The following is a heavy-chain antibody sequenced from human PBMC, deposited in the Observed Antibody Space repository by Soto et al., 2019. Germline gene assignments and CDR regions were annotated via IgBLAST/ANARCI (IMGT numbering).Heavy chain of an antibody. Sequence: SETLSLTCTVSGGSISSSSYYWGWIRQPPGKGLEWIGSIYYSGSTYYNPSLKSRVTISVDTSKNQFSLRLSSVTAADTAVYYCARQGYSSGFQPLYYYYGMDVWGQGTTVTVSS. J-gene: IGHJ6*02. CDR1: GGSISSSSYY. V-gene: IGHV4-39*01. D-gene: IGHD6-19*01. CDR2: IYYSGST. CDR3: ARQGYSSGFQPLYYYYGMDV.